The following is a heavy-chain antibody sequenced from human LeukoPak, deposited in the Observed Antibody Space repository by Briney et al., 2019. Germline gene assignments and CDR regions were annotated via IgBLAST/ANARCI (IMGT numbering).Heavy chain of an antibody. CDR3: ARDLWYNSELVDY. J-gene: IGHJ4*02. D-gene: IGHD1-20*01. Sequence: ASVKVSCKASGCTFTSYGIGWVRQAPGQRLEWMGWISAYNGNTNYAQKLQGRVTMTTDTSTSTAYMELRSLRSDDTAVYYCARDLWYNSELVDYWGQGTLVTVSA. CDR2: ISAYNGNT. V-gene: IGHV1-18*01. CDR1: GCTFTSYG.